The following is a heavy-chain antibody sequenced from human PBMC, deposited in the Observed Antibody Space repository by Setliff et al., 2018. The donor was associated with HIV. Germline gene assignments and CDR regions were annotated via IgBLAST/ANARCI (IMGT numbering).Heavy chain of an antibody. CDR3: ARGASLGRGRYYFDY. V-gene: IGHV1-3*04. Sequence: ASVKVSCKASGYTFTSFAMHWVRQAPGQSLEWMGWINTGNGDTKYSQKFLGRVTITRDTSATTVYMELSSLRSEDTALYYCARGASLGRGRYYFDYWGQGTLVTVS. CDR2: INTGNGDT. D-gene: IGHD3-3*02. J-gene: IGHJ4*02. CDR1: GYTFTSFA.